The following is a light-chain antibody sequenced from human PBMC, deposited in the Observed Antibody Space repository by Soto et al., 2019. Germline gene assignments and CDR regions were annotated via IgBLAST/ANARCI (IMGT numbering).Light chain of an antibody. CDR2: GAS. J-gene: IGKJ4*01. Sequence: EIVMTQSPATLSVSPGERATLSCRASQSVSSNLAWYQQKPGQAPRLLIAGASTRATGIPARFSGSGSATEFTLTISSLQSEDIAVYYCQQYNNWPQLTFGGGTKVEIK. CDR1: QSVSSN. V-gene: IGKV3-15*01. CDR3: QQYNNWPQLT.